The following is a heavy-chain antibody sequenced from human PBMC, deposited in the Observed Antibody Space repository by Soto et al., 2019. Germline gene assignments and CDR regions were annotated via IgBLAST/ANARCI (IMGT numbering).Heavy chain of an antibody. D-gene: IGHD5-12*01. CDR1: GFTFSDYY. J-gene: IGHJ4*02. Sequence: QVQLVESGGGLVKPGGCLRLSFAASGFTFSDYYMSWIRQAPGKGLEWVSYISSSGSDTNYADSVKGRFTVSRDNDKNSLYLQMNSLRAEGTAVYYCARSLRGYSGYSGYWGQGTLVTVSS. V-gene: IGHV3-11*05. CDR2: ISSSGSDT. CDR3: ARSLRGYSGYSGY.